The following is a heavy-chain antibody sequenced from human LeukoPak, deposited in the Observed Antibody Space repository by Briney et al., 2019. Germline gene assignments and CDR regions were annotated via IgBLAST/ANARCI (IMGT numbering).Heavy chain of an antibody. CDR2: IYYSGST. CDR3: ARAPILTGYYYFDY. D-gene: IGHD3-9*01. Sequence: PSETLSLTCSVSGGSISSGGYYWSWIRQHPGKGLEWIGYIYYSGSTYYNPSLKSRVTISVDTSKNQFSLKLSSVTAADTAVYYCARAPILTGYYYFDYWGQGTLVTVSS. CDR1: GGSISSGGYY. J-gene: IGHJ4*02. V-gene: IGHV4-31*03.